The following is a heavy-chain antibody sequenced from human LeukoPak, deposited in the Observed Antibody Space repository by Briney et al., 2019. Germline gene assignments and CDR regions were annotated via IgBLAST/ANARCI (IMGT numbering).Heavy chain of an antibody. Sequence: SETLSLTCTVSGGSINNYYWTWIRQPAGKGLEWIGRIYSSGSTNYNPSLKSRLTISVDTSKNQFSLKLSSVTAADTAVYYCARETSQKGAHYMDVWGKGTTVTISS. J-gene: IGHJ6*03. CDR1: GGSINNYY. CDR2: IYSSGST. CDR3: ARETSQKGAHYMDV. D-gene: IGHD3-16*01. V-gene: IGHV4-4*07.